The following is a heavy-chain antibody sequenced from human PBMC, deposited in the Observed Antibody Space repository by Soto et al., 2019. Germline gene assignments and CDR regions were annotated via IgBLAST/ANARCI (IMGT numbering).Heavy chain of an antibody. CDR3: ARDGDSSGWYYFDY. V-gene: IGHV1-18*01. D-gene: IGHD6-19*01. J-gene: IGHJ4*02. CDR2: ISAYNGNT. CDR1: GYPFTSYV. Sequence: GASVKVSCKSSGYPFTSYVISWVRQAPGQGLEWMGWISAYNGNTNYAQKLQGRVTMTTDTSTSTAYMELRSLRSDDTAVYYCARDGDSSGWYYFDYWGQGTLVTVSS.